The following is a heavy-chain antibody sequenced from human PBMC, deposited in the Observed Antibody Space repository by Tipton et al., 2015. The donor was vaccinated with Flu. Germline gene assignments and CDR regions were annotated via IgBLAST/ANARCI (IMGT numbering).Heavy chain of an antibody. Sequence: QSGPEVKKPGASVKVSCKASGYTFTSYGISWVRQAPGQGLEWMGGIIPIFGTANYAQKFQGRVTITADESTSTAYMELSSLRSEDTAVYYCARERLGSTSCYDYWGQGTLVTVSS. V-gene: IGHV1-69*13. D-gene: IGHD2-2*01. J-gene: IGHJ4*02. CDR3: ARERLGSTSCYDY. CDR1: GYTFTSYG. CDR2: IIPIFGTA.